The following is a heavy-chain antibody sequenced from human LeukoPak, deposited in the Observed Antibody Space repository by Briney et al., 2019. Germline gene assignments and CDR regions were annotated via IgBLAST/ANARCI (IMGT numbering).Heavy chain of an antibody. CDR3: ARDPGSGSYYFDY. Sequence: PGGSLRLSCAASGFTVSNNYMSWVRQAPGKGLEWVSVFYSGGNTYYADSVKGRFTISRDNSKNTLYLQMNSLRAEDTAVYYCARDPGSGSYYFDYWGQGTLVTVSS. V-gene: IGHV3-53*05. D-gene: IGHD3-10*01. CDR1: GFTVSNNY. J-gene: IGHJ4*02. CDR2: FYSGGNT.